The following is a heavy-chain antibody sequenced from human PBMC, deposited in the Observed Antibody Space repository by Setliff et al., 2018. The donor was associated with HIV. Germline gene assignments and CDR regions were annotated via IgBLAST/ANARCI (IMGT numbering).Heavy chain of an antibody. J-gene: IGHJ3*01. CDR3: LRETGVNVAADGRGYHTFDF. CDR2: IFHRGGT. CDR1: GSSISDHYW. V-gene: IGHV4-38-2*02. D-gene: IGHD2-8*02. Sequence: SETLSLTCSVSGSSISDHYWWAWVRQAPGKGLEYIGTIFHRGGTFNNPSLKSRVTMSVDTSKNQFSLKLTSVTAAGTAIYYCLRETGVNVAADGRGYHTFDFWGRGTMVTVSS.